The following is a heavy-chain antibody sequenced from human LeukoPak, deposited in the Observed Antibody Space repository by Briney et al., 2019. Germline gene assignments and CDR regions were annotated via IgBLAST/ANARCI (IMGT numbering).Heavy chain of an antibody. Sequence: SETLSLTCTVSGGSTSSYYWSWIRQPPGKGLEWIGYIYYSGSTNYNPSLKSRVTISVDTSKNQFSLKLSSVTAADTAVYYCARSRGFGELFGWGQGTLVTVSS. CDR3: ARSRGFGELFG. CDR2: IYYSGST. V-gene: IGHV4-59*01. CDR1: GGSTSSYY. D-gene: IGHD3-10*01. J-gene: IGHJ4*02.